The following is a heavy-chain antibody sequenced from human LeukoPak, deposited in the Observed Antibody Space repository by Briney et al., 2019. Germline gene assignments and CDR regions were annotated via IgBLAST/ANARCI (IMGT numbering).Heavy chain of an antibody. D-gene: IGHD2-21*02. J-gene: IGHJ3*02. CDR1: GFTFSSYA. Sequence: PGGSLRLSCAASGFTFSSYAVHWVRQAPGKGLEWVAVISYDGSNKNYADSVKGRFTIFRDNSKNTLYLQMNSLRTEDTAVYSCAKRCGGDCVKALDIWGQRTMVTVSS. CDR2: ISYDGSNK. CDR3: AKRCGGDCVKALDI. V-gene: IGHV3-30*18.